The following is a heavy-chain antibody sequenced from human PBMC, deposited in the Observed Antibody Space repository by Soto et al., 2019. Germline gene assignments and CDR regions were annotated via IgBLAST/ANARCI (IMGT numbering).Heavy chain of an antibody. D-gene: IGHD6-19*01. CDR2: FDPEDGET. V-gene: IGHV1-24*01. CDR1: GYTLTGLS. CDR3: ATGLAAEQWLKRVDYFDN. Sequence: ASVKVSCKVSGYTLTGLSMHWVRRAPGKGLEWMGGFDPEDGETIYAQKFQGRVTMTEDTSTDTAYMELSSLRSEDTAVYYCATGLAAEQWLKRVDYFDNWGQGTLVTVPS. J-gene: IGHJ4*02.